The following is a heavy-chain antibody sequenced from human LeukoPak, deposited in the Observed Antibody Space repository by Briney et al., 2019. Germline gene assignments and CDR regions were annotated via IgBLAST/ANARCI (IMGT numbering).Heavy chain of an antibody. D-gene: IGHD1-26*01. CDR3: ARKNSGSYYETLDY. J-gene: IGHJ4*02. CDR1: GFTLSSYW. V-gene: IGHV3-7*05. CDR2: IKQDGSEK. Sequence: GGSLRLSCAASGFTLSSYWMSWVRQAPGKGLEWVANIKQDGSEKYYVDSVKGRFTISRDNAKNSLYLQMNSLRAEDTAVYYCARKNSGSYYETLDYWGQGTLVTVSS.